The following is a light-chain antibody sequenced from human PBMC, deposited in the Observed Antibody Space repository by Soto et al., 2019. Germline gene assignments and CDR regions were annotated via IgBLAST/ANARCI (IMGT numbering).Light chain of an antibody. CDR3: QQYNNWPRT. Sequence: EIVLTQSPATLSLSPGERATISCRASESVSSKLVWYQKKPGQAPRLLIHDASTRATGIPARFSGSGSGTEFTLTISSLQSEDFEVYYCQQYNNWPRTFGQGTKVDIK. CDR2: DAS. CDR1: ESVSSK. J-gene: IGKJ1*01. V-gene: IGKV3-15*01.